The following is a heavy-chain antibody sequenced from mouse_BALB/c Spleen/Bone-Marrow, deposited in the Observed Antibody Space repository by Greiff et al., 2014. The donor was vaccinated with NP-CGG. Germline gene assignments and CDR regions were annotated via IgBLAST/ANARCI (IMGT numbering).Heavy chain of an antibody. J-gene: IGHJ2*01. Sequence: EVKLVESGGGLVQPGGSRKLSCAASGFTFSSFGMHWVRQAPEKGLEWVAYISSGSSTIYYADTVKGRFTISRDNSKNTLFLQMTSLRSEDTAMYYCARMYFDYWGQGTTLTVSS. CDR2: ISSGSSTI. CDR1: GFTFSSFG. CDR3: ARMYFDY. V-gene: IGHV5-17*02.